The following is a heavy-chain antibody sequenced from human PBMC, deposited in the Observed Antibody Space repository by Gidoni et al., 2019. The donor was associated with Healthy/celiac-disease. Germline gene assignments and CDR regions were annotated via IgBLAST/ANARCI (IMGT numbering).Heavy chain of an antibody. CDR2: SNPNSGGT. J-gene: IGHJ5*02. Sequence: QVQLVQSGAAAKTPGASVKVSCKASGYTFTGYYMHWVRQAPGQGLDWMGWSNPNSGGTNYAQKVQGRVTRNRDTSISTAYMELSRLRSDDTAVYYCARVSTVVVPAATFDPWGQGTLVTVSS. V-gene: IGHV1-2*02. CDR1: GYTFTGYY. CDR3: ARVSTVVVPAATFDP. D-gene: IGHD2-2*01.